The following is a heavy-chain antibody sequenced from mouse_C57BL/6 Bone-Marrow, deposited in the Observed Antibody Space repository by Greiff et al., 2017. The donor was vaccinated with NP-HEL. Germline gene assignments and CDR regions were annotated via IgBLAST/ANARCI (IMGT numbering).Heavy chain of an antibody. V-gene: IGHV5-6*02. CDR2: ISSGGSYT. Sequence: DVMLVESGGDLVKPGGSLKLSCAASGFTFSSYGMSWVRQTPDKRLEWVATISSGGSYTYYPDSVKGRFTISRDNAKNTLYLQMSSLKSEDTAMYYCARHRYYGSSPYDAMDYWGQGTSVTVSS. CDR3: ARHRYYGSSPYDAMDY. D-gene: IGHD1-1*01. CDR1: GFTFSSYG. J-gene: IGHJ4*01.